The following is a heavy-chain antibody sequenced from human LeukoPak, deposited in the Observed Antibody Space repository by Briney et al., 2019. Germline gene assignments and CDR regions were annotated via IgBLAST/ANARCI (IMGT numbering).Heavy chain of an antibody. Sequence: ASVKVSCKASGYTFTGYYMHWVRQATGQGHEWMGWINPNSGGTNYAQKFQGRVTMTRDTSISTAYMELSRLRSDDTAVYYCASISGYSYGFDFDYWGQGTLVTVSS. CDR3: ASISGYSYGFDFDY. V-gene: IGHV1-2*02. D-gene: IGHD5-18*01. J-gene: IGHJ4*02. CDR2: INPNSGGT. CDR1: GYTFTGYY.